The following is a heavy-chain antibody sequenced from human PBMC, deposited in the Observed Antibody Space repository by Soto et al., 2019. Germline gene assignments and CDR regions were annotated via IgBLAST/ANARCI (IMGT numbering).Heavy chain of an antibody. J-gene: IGHJ4*02. CDR3: ARFSAGDYGDYNYYFDY. CDR2: IDWDDDK. CDR1: GFSLSTSGMC. D-gene: IGHD4-17*01. V-gene: IGHV2-70*11. Sequence: SGPTLVKPTQTLTLTCTFSGFSLSTSGMCVSWIRQPPGKALEWLARIDWDDDKYYSTSLKTRLTISKDTSKTQVVLTMTNMDPVDTATYYCARFSAGDYGDYNYYFDYWGQGTLVTVSS.